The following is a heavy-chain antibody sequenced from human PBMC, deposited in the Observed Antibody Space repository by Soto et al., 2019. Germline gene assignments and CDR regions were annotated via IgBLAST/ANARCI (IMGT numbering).Heavy chain of an antibody. CDR3: ARADTTGTRRFDP. CDR2: INAGNGNT. V-gene: IGHV1-3*01. CDR1: GYTFTSYA. D-gene: IGHD1-1*01. J-gene: IGHJ5*02. Sequence: QVQLVQSGAEVKKPGASVKVSCKASGYTFTSYAMHWVRQAPGQRLEWMGWINAGNGNTKYSQKFQGRVTITRDTSASTAYMELSSLRSEDTAVYYCARADTTGTRRFDPWGQGTLVTVSS.